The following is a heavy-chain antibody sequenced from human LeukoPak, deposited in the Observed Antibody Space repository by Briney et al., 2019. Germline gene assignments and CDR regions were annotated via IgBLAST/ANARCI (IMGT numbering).Heavy chain of an antibody. CDR3: ARGGGWSYYYYSYMDV. J-gene: IGHJ6*03. Sequence: SETLSLTCAVYGGSFSGYYWSWIRQPPGKGLEWIGEINHSGSTNYNPSLKSRVTISVDTSKNQFSLKLSSVTAADTAVYYCARGGGWSYYYYSYMDVWGKGTTVTVSS. CDR2: INHSGST. D-gene: IGHD2-15*01. CDR1: GGSFSGYY. V-gene: IGHV4-34*01.